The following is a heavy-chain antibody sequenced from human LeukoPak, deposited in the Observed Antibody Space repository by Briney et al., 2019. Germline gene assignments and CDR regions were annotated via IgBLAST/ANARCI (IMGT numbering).Heavy chain of an antibody. CDR1: GFTFSSYS. Sequence: PGGSLRLSCAASGFTFSSYSMNWVRQAPGKGLEWVSSISSSSSYIYYADSVKGRFTISRDNAKNSLYLQMNSLRAEDTAVYYCARAKWELRVLLGYWGQGTLVTVSS. V-gene: IGHV3-21*01. J-gene: IGHJ4*02. CDR3: ARAKWELRVLLGY. D-gene: IGHD1-26*01. CDR2: ISSSSSYI.